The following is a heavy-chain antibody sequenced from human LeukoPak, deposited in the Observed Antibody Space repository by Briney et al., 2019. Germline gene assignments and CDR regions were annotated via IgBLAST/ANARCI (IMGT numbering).Heavy chain of an antibody. J-gene: IGHJ3*02. CDR1: GGSFSGYY. CDR2: INHSGST. D-gene: IGHD3-9*01. Sequence: SETLSLTCAVYGGSFSGYYWSWIRQPPGKGLEWIGEINHSGSTNYNPSLKSRVTISVDTSKNQFSPKLSSVTAADTAVYYCARFPYYDILTEADAFDIWGQGTMVTVSS. CDR3: ARFPYYDILTEADAFDI. V-gene: IGHV4-34*01.